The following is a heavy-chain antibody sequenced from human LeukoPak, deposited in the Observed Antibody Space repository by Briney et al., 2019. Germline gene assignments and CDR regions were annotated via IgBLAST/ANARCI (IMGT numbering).Heavy chain of an antibody. J-gene: IGHJ5*02. CDR3: ARAGTRRPFDP. CDR1: GGSISSGGYY. V-gene: IGHV4-31*03. CDR2: IYYSGST. Sequence: SQTLSLTCTVPGGSISSGGYYWRWIRQHPGKGLEWIGYIYYSGSTYYNPSLKSRGTISVDTSNNQFSLKLSSVTAADPALYYCARAGTRRPFDPWGQGTLVTVSS.